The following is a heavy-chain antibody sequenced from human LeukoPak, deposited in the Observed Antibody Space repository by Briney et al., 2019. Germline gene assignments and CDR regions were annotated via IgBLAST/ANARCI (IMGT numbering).Heavy chain of an antibody. CDR2: ISGSGDNI. Sequence: QTGGSLRLSCAASGFTFSSYAMSWVRQAPGKGLEWVSAISGSGDNIYYADSVKGRFTISRDNAKNSLYLQMNSLRAEDAAVHYCARDLRFGELLNPTAGSYWGQGTLVTVSS. CDR1: GFTFSSYA. D-gene: IGHD3-10*01. J-gene: IGHJ4*02. V-gene: IGHV3-23*01. CDR3: ARDLRFGELLNPTAGSY.